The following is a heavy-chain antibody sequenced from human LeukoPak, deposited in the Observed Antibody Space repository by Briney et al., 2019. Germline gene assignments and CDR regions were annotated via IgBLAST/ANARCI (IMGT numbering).Heavy chain of an antibody. CDR3: ARDFYDYVRGSYPQPLDY. J-gene: IGHJ4*02. CDR2: IKQDGSEK. V-gene: IGHV3-7*01. CDR1: GFTFSSYW. D-gene: IGHD3-16*02. Sequence: GGSLRLSCAASGFTFSSYWMSWVRQAPGKGLEWVANIKQDGSEKYYVDSVKGRFTISRDNAKNSLYLQMNSLRAEDTAVYYCARDFYDYVRGSYPQPLDYWGQGTLVTVSS.